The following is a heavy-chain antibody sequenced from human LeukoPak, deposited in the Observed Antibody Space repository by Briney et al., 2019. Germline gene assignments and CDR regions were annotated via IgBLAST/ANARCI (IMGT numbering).Heavy chain of an antibody. V-gene: IGHV3-7*03. J-gene: IGHJ6*02. CDR1: GFTFSSYA. CDR2: INQDESEK. CDR3: ARGHYGLDV. Sequence: GGSLRLSCAASGFTFSSYAMHWVRQAPGKGLEWVAHINQDESEKSYVDSAKGRFTISRDNGKNSLYLQMSSLRVEDTGVYHCARGHYGLDVWGQGTTVTVSS.